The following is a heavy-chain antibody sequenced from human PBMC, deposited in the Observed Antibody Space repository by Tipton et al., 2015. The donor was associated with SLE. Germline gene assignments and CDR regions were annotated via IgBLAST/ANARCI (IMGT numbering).Heavy chain of an antibody. CDR1: GYSISSGYY. CDR3: ARDGTGGGFDP. CDR2: IYHSGST. J-gene: IGHJ5*02. V-gene: IGHV4-38-2*02. D-gene: IGHD7-27*01. Sequence: TLSLTCTVSGYSISSGYYWGWIRQPPGKGLEWIGSIYHSGSTYYNPSLKSRVTISVDTSKNQFSLKLSSVTAADTAVYYCARDGTGGGFDPWGQGTLVTVSS.